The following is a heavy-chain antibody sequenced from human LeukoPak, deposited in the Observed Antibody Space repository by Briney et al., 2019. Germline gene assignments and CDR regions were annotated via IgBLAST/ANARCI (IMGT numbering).Heavy chain of an antibody. CDR2: ISWNSGSI. D-gene: IGHD3-10*01. J-gene: IGHJ6*02. V-gene: IGHV3-9*01. CDR1: GFTFDDYA. Sequence: PGRSLRLSCAASGFTFDDYAMHWVRQAPGKGLEWVSGISWNSGSIGYADSVKARFTISRDNAKNSLYLQMNSLRAEDTALYYCANLMVRGNYGMDVWGQGTTVTVSS. CDR3: ANLMVRGNYGMDV.